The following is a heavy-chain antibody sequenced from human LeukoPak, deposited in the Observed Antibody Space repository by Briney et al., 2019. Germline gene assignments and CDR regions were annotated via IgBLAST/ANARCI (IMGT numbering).Heavy chain of an antibody. J-gene: IGHJ1*01. CDR3: ARRRYYDGSGYLE. CDR2: IYYSGRT. CDR1: GDSVSRSDSY. D-gene: IGHD3-22*01. V-gene: IGHV4-39*01. Sequence: SETLSLTCSVSGDSVSRSDSYWDWIRQPPGKGLEWIGTIYYSGRTYYSPSLKSRVTMSVDPSNNQFSLNLRSVTAADTALYYCARRRYYDGSGYLEWGQGALLSVSS.